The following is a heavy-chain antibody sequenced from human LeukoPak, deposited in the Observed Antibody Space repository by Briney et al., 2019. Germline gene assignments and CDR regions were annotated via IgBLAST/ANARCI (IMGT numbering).Heavy chain of an antibody. Sequence: PSETLSLTCTVSGGSISSYYWSWIRQPAGKGLEWIGRIYTSGSTNYNPSLKSRVTMSVDTSKNQFSLKLSSVTAADTAVYYCARDRVDTAMVCLDYCGQGTLVTVSS. D-gene: IGHD5-18*01. J-gene: IGHJ4*02. V-gene: IGHV4-4*07. CDR1: GGSISSYY. CDR2: IYTSGST. CDR3: ARDRVDTAMVCLDY.